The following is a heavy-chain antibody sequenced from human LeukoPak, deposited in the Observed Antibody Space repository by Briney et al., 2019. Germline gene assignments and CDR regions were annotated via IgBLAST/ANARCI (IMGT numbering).Heavy chain of an antibody. D-gene: IGHD3-16*02. Sequence: PGGSLRLSCAASGFTFSSYEMNWVRQAPGRGLEWVSYISSSGSTIYYADSVKGRFTISRDNAKNSLYLQMNSLRAEDTAVYYCARDRSGASKNFDYWGQGTLVTVSS. CDR3: ARDRSGASKNFDY. CDR2: ISSSGSTI. V-gene: IGHV3-48*03. CDR1: GFTFSSYE. J-gene: IGHJ4*02.